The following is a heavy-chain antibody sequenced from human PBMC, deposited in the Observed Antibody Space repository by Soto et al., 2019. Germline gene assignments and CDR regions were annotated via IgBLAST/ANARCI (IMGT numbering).Heavy chain of an antibody. CDR1: GGTFSSYA. Sequence: QVQLVQSGAEVKKPGSSVKVSCKASGGTFSSYAISWVRQAPGQGLEWMGGIIPIFGTANYAQKFQGRVTITADESTSPAYMELSSLRSEDTAVYYCARVEASSSSFSDYYYGMDVWGQGTTVTVSS. J-gene: IGHJ6*02. CDR2: IIPIFGTA. CDR3: ARVEASSSSFSDYYYGMDV. D-gene: IGHD6-6*01. V-gene: IGHV1-69*12.